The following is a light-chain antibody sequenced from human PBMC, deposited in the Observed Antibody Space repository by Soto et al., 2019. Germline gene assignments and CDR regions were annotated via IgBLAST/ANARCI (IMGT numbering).Light chain of an antibody. CDR1: SSDVGGYNF. Sequence: SVLTQPASVFGSPGQSITFSCTGTSSDVGGYNFVSWYQQHPGKAPKLMIYEVSRRPSGVSNRFSGSKSGNTASLTISGLQPEDEADYYCSSYTTSTTVVFGTGTKVTVL. J-gene: IGLJ1*01. CDR2: EVS. CDR3: SSYTTSTTVV. V-gene: IGLV2-14*03.